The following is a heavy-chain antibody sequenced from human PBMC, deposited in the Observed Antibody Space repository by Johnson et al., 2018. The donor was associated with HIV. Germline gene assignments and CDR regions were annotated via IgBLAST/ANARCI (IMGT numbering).Heavy chain of an antibody. V-gene: IGHV3-7*03. Sequence: MLLVESGGGLVQSGESLRLSCAASGITVNTNYMSWVRRAPGKGLEWVANIKQDGSEKYYVASVKGRFTISRDNAKNSLYLQMNSLSAEDTAVYYCARDLHAFDIWGQGTMVTVSS. CDR3: ARDLHAFDI. CDR2: IKQDGSEK. J-gene: IGHJ3*02. CDR1: GITVNTNY.